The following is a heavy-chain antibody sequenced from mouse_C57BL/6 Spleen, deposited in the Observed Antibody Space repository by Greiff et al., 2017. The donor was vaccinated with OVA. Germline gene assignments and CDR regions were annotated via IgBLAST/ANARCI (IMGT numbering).Heavy chain of an antibody. CDR2: IWSDGST. Sequence: LQQSGPGLVAPSQSLSITCTVSGFSLTSYGVHWVRQPPGKGLEWLVVIWSDGSTTYNSALKSRLSISKDNSKSQVFLKMNSLQTDDTAMYYCARHYGSSYWYFDVWGTGTTVTVSS. D-gene: IGHD1-1*01. CDR3: ARHYGSSYWYFDV. J-gene: IGHJ1*03. V-gene: IGHV2-6-1*01. CDR1: GFSLTSYG.